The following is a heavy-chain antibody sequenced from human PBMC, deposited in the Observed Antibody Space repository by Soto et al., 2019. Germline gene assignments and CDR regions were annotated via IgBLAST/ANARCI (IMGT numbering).Heavy chain of an antibody. CDR1: GGSISSGGYY. CDR3: ARGEILTGYYTGTFDY. CDR2: IYYSGST. J-gene: IGHJ4*02. Sequence: QVQLQESGPGLVKPSQTLSLTCTVSGGSISSGGYYWSWIRQHPGKGLEWIGYIYYSGSTYYNPSLKRRVTISVDTSKNQFSLKLSSVTAADTAVYYCARGEILTGYYTGTFDYWGQGTLVTVSS. V-gene: IGHV4-31*03. D-gene: IGHD3-9*01.